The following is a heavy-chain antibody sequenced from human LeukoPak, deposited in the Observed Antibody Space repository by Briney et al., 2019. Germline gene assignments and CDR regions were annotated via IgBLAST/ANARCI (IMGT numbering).Heavy chain of an antibody. V-gene: IGHV4-4*02. CDR3: AVNKDYYDFWSGSNRGAFDI. CDR2: IYHSGST. D-gene: IGHD3-3*01. CDR1: GGSISSSNW. Sequence: SGTLSLTCAVSGGSISSSNWWSWVRQPPGKGLEWIGEIYHSGSTNYNPSLKSRVTISVDKSKNQFSLKLSSVTAADTAVYYCAVNKDYYDFWSGSNRGAFDIWGQGTMVTVSS. J-gene: IGHJ3*02.